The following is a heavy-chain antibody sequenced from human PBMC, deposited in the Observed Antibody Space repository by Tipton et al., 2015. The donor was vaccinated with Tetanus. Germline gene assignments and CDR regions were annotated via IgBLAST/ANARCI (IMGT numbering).Heavy chain of an antibody. D-gene: IGHD2-15*01. Sequence: TLSLTCAVYGGSFSGYYWSWIRQPPGKGLEWIGYIYYSGSTNYNPSLKSRVTISVDTSKNQFSLKLSSVTAADTAVYYCAREVGYCSGGSCYSDAFDIWGQGTMVTVSS. J-gene: IGHJ3*02. CDR3: AREVGYCSGGSCYSDAFDI. V-gene: IGHV4-59*01. CDR1: GGSFSGYY. CDR2: IYYSGST.